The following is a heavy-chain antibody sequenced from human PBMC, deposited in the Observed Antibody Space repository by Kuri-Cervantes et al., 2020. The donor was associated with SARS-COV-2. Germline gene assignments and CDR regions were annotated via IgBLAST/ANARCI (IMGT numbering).Heavy chain of an antibody. CDR2: INHSGST. D-gene: IGHD4-17*01. CDR1: GGSISSHY. CDR3: ARHSEYGDYVPPGGAFDI. Sequence: GSLRLSCTVSGGSISSHYWSWIRQPPGKGLEWIGEINHSGSTNYNPSLKSRVTISVDTSKNQFSLKLSSVTAADTAVYYCARHSEYGDYVPPGGAFDIWGQGTMVTVSS. J-gene: IGHJ3*02. V-gene: IGHV4-34*01.